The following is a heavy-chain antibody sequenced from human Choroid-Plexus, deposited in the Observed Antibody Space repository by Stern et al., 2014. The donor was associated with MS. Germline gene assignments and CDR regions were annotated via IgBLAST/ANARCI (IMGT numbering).Heavy chain of an antibody. D-gene: IGHD3-3*01. CDR2: INPNDGGT. Sequence: EQLVESGAEVKKPGASVKVSCKTSGYIFTGYYIHWVRQAPGQGLEWMAWINPNDGGTKYAPNDQGRVTMSRDTSISTAYVELSSLTADDTAVYYCARDQRGITIFGVVTDYYYLGMDVWGQGTTVTVSS. CDR1: GYIFTGYY. V-gene: IGHV1-2*02. CDR3: ARDQRGITIFGVVTDYYYLGMDV. J-gene: IGHJ6*02.